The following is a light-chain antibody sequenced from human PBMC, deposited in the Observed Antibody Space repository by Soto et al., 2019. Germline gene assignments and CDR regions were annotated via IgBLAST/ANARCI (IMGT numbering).Light chain of an antibody. V-gene: IGLV2-14*01. J-gene: IGLJ1*01. CDR1: RSDVGGYNY. Sequence: QSALTQPASVSGSPGQSISISCTATRSDVGGYNYVSWYQQHPGKATKLMIYDVSNRPSGVSNRFSGSKSGNTASLTISGLQAEDEADYYCSSYTSSSTLSFGTGTKLTVL. CDR3: SSYTSSSTLS. CDR2: DVS.